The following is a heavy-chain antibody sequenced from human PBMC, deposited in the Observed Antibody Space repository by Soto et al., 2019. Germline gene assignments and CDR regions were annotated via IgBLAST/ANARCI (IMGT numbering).Heavy chain of an antibody. CDR3: ARGISVGYNWFDP. Sequence: PSETLSLTCAVYGGSFSGYYWSWIRQPPGKGLEWIGEINHSGSTNYNPSLKSRVTISVDTAKNQFSLKLSSVTAADTAVYYGARGISVGYNWFDPWGQGTLVTFSS. CDR1: GGSFSGYY. V-gene: IGHV4-34*01. J-gene: IGHJ5*02. CDR2: INHSGST.